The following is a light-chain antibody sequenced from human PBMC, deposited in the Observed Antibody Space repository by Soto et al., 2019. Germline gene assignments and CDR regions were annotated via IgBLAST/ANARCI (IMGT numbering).Light chain of an antibody. V-gene: IGLV1-40*01. CDR2: GNS. J-gene: IGLJ2*01. Sequence: QPVLTQPPSVSGAPVQRVTISCTGSSSNIGAGYDVHWYQQLPGTAPKLLIYGNSNRPSGVPDRFSGSKSGTSASLAITGLQAEDEADYYCQSYDSSLSAHVVFGGGTKVTVL. CDR1: SSNIGAGYD. CDR3: QSYDSSLSAHVV.